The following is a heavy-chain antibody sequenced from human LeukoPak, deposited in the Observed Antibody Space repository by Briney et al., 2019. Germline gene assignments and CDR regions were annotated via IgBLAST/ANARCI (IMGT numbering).Heavy chain of an antibody. V-gene: IGHV4-39*01. CDR1: GGSIRSSYYY. CDR2: IYDSGST. D-gene: IGHD3-3*01. J-gene: IGHJ6*02. CDR3: ARSPYTYYDFWSGWRDYGMDV. Sequence: SETLSLTCTVSGGSIRSSYYYWGWIRQPPGKGLEWIGSIYDSGSTYYNPSLKSRVTISVDTSKNQFSLKLNSVTAADTAVYYCARSPYTYYDFWSGWRDYGMDVWGQGTTVTVSS.